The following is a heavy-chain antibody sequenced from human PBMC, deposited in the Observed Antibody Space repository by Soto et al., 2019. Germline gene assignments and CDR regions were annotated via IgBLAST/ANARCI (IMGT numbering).Heavy chain of an antibody. CDR2: ISGSGGST. CDR1: GFTFNSYA. J-gene: IGHJ6*02. D-gene: IGHD6-25*01. V-gene: IGHV3-23*01. CDR3: AKDRGNCYFYGMDV. Sequence: GGSLRLSCAASGFTFNSYAMSWVRQAPGKGLEWVSSISGSGGSTDYADSVNGRFAISRDNSKNTLFLQMNSLRAEDTAVYYCAKDRGNCYFYGMDVWGHGTTVTVSS.